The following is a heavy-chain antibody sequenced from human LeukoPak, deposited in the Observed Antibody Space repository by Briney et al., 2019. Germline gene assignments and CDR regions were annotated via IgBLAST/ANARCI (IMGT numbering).Heavy chain of an antibody. J-gene: IGHJ4*02. CDR3: ARDSSTPFDY. D-gene: IGHD5/OR15-5a*01. V-gene: IGHV4-59*12. CDR1: GGSISSYY. CDR2: IYYSGST. Sequence: SETLSLTCTVSGGSISSYYWSWIRQPPGKGLEWIGYIYYSGSTNYNPSLKSRVTISVDTSKNQFSLKLSSATAADTAVYYCARDSSTPFDYWGQGTLVTVSS.